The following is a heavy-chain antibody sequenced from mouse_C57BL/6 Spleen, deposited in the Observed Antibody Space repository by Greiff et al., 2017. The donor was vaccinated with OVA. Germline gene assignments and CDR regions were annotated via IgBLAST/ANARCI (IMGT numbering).Heavy chain of an antibody. CDR1: GYTFTDYY. D-gene: IGHD4-1*01. Sequence: EVQLQQSGPELVKPGASVKISCKASGYTFTDYYMNWVKQSHGKSLEWIGDFNPNNGGTSYNQKFKGKATLTVDKSSSTAYMELRSLTSEDSAVYDGASRQGTGTDYFDYWGQGTTLTVSS. CDR2: FNPNNGGT. J-gene: IGHJ2*01. CDR3: ASRQGTGTDYFDY. V-gene: IGHV1-26*01.